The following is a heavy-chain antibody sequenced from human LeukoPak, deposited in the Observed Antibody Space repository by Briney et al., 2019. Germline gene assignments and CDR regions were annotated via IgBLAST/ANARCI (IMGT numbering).Heavy chain of an antibody. CDR3: ATPDFWSGYYLFDY. CDR2: ISGSGGST. V-gene: IGHV3-23*01. CDR1: GFTFTGYA. D-gene: IGHD3-3*01. J-gene: IGHJ4*02. Sequence: GGSLRLSCAASGFTFTGYAMSWVRQAPGQGLEWVSAISGSGGSTYYADSVKGRFTISRDNSKNTLYLQMNSLRAEDTAVYYCATPDFWSGYYLFDYWGQGTLVTVSS.